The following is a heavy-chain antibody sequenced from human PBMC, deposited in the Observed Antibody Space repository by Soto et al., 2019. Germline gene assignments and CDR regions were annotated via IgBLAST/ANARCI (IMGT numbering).Heavy chain of an antibody. CDR1: GFTLGDYY. Sequence: QVQLVQSGGGLVKPGGSLTLSCEASGFTLGDYYMSWIRQAPGKGLEWVSYISNSGSTIYYADSVRGRFTISRDNAKNSLYLQMSSLRAEDTATYYCARDIVLIPPALPFDSWGQGTLVTVSS. CDR2: ISNSGSTI. V-gene: IGHV3-11*01. J-gene: IGHJ4*02. CDR3: ARDIVLIPPALPFDS. D-gene: IGHD2-2*01.